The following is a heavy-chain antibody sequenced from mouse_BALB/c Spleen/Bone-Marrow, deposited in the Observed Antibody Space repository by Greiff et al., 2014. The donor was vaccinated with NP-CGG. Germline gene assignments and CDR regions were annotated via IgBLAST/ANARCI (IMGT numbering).Heavy chain of an antibody. Sequence: VQLQQSGSELVKPGASVKLSCAASGFNIKDTYMHWVKQRSEQGLEWIGRIDPANGDTKYDPKFQGKATITADTSSNTAYLQLSSLTSEDTAVYYCTRPSFYYGSSYWYFDVWGAGTTVTVSS. CDR3: TRPSFYYGSSYWYFDV. J-gene: IGHJ1*01. D-gene: IGHD1-1*01. CDR1: GFNIKDTY. V-gene: IGHV14-3*02. CDR2: IDPANGDT.